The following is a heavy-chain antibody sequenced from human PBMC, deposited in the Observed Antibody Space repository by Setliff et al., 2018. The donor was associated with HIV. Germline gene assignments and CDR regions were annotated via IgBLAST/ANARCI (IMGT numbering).Heavy chain of an antibody. V-gene: IGHV4-30-4*08. CDR3: ARYVSDWFYIDP. CDR2: ITYSGST. J-gene: IGHJ5*02. D-gene: IGHD3-9*01. CDR1: GGSISSDDYY. Sequence: TLSLTCTVSGGSISSDDYYWNWIRQPPGKGLEWIGYITYSGSTYYNPSLKSRVTMSVDTSKNQFSLKLSSVTAADTAVYYCARYVSDWFYIDPWGQGTLVTVSS.